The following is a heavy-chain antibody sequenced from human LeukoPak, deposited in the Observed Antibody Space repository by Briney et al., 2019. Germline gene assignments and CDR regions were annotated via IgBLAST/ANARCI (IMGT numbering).Heavy chain of an antibody. V-gene: IGHV4-59*01. Sequence: SETLSLTCTVSGGSISSYYWSWIRQPPGKGLEWTGYIYYSGSTNYNPSLKSRVTISVDTSKNQFSLKLSSVTAADTAVYYCARAPQPNYFDYWGQGTLVTVSS. CDR3: ARAPQPNYFDY. CDR2: IYYSGST. CDR1: GGSISSYY. J-gene: IGHJ4*02.